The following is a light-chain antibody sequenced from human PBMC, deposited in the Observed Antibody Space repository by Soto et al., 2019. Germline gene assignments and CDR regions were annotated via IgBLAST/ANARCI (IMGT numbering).Light chain of an antibody. CDR3: SSYGGTNSLKV. CDR2: EVS. Sequence: QSALTQPPSASGSPGQSVTISCTGTSSDVGGYNYVSWYQQHPGKAPKVMIYEVSKRPSGVPDRFSGSKSGNTASLTVSGLQAEDEADYYCSSYGGTNSLKVFGGGTKVTVL. V-gene: IGLV2-8*01. CDR1: SSDVGGYNY. J-gene: IGLJ2*01.